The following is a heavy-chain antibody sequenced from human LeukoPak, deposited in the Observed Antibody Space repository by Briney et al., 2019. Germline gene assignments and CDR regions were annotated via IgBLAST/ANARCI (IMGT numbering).Heavy chain of an antibody. V-gene: IGHV3-23*01. Sequence: GGSLRLSCAASGFTFSSYGMSWVRQAPGKGLEWVSAISGSGGSTYYADSVKGRFTISRDNSKNTLYLQMNSLRAEDTAVYYCAKDQKDGDYGFDYWGQGTLVTVSS. CDR3: AKDQKDGDYGFDY. J-gene: IGHJ4*02. D-gene: IGHD4-17*01. CDR2: ISGSGGST. CDR1: GFTFSSYG.